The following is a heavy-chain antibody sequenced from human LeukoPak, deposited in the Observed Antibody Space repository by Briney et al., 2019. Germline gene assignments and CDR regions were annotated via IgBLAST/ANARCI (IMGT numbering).Heavy chain of an antibody. CDR1: GGSISSSSYY. CDR3: ARQACGGDCYPDY. CDR2: IYHSGNT. Sequence: SETLSLTCTVSGGSISSSSYYWGWIRQPPGKGLEWIGSIYHSGNTYYNPSLKSRVTISVDTSKNHFSLKLSSVTAADTAVYYCARQACGGDCYPDYWGQGTLVTVSS. D-gene: IGHD2-21*02. J-gene: IGHJ4*02. V-gene: IGHV4-39*01.